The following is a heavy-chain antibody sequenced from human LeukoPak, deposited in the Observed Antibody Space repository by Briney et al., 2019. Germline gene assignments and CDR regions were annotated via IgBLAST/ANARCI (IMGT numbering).Heavy chain of an antibody. Sequence: GGSLRLSCTASGFIVTNNYLNWVRQAPGKGLEWVSLVYSGGSTYYADSVKGRFTISRDNSKNMVYLQMNSLRAEDTAMYYCARDPPAVLIDTYGWGQGTLVTVSS. CDR1: GFIVTNNY. CDR3: ARDPPAVLIDTYG. J-gene: IGHJ4*02. D-gene: IGHD2-8*01. V-gene: IGHV3-66*01. CDR2: VYSGGST.